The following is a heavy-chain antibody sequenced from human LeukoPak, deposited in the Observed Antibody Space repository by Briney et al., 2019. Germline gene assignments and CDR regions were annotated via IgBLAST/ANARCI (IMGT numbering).Heavy chain of an antibody. CDR2: IYYSGST. D-gene: IGHD3-3*01. CDR1: GGSISSYY. J-gene: IGHJ4*02. CDR3: ARTGSTIFGVVIIPVLDY. Sequence: SETLSLTCTASGGSISSYYWSWIRQPPGKGLEWIGYIYYSGSTNYNPSLKSRVTISVDTSKNQFSLKLSSVTAADTAVYYCARTGSTIFGVVIIPVLDYWGQGTLVTVSS. V-gene: IGHV4-59*08.